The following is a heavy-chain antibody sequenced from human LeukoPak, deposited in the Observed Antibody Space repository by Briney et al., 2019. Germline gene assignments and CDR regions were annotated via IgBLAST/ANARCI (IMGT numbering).Heavy chain of an antibody. CDR2: IYHSGST. CDR1: GYSISSGYY. V-gene: IGHV4-38-2*02. J-gene: IGHJ4*02. CDR3: ARDYSGYEGVPDY. D-gene: IGHD5-12*01. Sequence: SETLSLTCAVSGYSISSGYYWGWIRQPPGKGLEWIGSIYHSGSTYYNPSLKSRVTISVDTSKNRFSLKLSSVTAADTAVYYCARDYSGYEGVPDYWGQGTLVTVSS.